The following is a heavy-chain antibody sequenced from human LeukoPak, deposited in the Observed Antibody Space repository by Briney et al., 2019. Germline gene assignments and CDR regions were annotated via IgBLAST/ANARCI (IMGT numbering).Heavy chain of an antibody. CDR3: ARDHSQGTPVTNFDY. D-gene: IGHD4-11*01. Sequence: SGKVSCKASGGTFSSYAISWVRQAPGQGLEWMGGIIPIFGTANYAQKLQGRVTITADESTSTAYMELSSLRSEDTAVYYCARDHSQGTPVTNFDYWGQGTLVTVSS. CDR1: GGTFSSYA. V-gene: IGHV1-69*13. J-gene: IGHJ4*02. CDR2: IIPIFGTA.